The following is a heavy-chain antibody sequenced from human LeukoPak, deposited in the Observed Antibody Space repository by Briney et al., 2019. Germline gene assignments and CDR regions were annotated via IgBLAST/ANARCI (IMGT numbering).Heavy chain of an antibody. J-gene: IGHJ3*02. V-gene: IGHV3-9*01. CDR1: GFTFDDYA. CDR3: AKSRTSGSDDAFDI. Sequence: GGSLRLSCAASGFTFDDYAMHWVRQAPGKGLEWVSGISWNSGSVGYADSVKGRFTISRDNAKNSLYLQMNSLRAEDAALYHCAKSRTSGSDDAFDIWGQGTMVTVSS. CDR2: ISWNSGSV.